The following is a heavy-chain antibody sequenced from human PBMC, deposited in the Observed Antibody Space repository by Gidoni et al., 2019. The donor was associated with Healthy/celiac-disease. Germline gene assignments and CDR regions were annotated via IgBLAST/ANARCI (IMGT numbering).Heavy chain of an antibody. V-gene: IGHV3-9*01. J-gene: IGHJ4*02. D-gene: IGHD6-6*01. CDR1: GFTLDEYA. CDR3: AKDVTDYSSSSCFDY. Sequence: EVQLVESGGGLVQPGRSLRLSCAASGFTLDEYAMHWVRQAPGKGLEWVSGISWNSGSIGYADSVKGRFTISRDNAKNSLYLQMNSLRAEDTALYYCAKDVTDYSSSSCFDYWGQGTLVTVSS. CDR2: ISWNSGSI.